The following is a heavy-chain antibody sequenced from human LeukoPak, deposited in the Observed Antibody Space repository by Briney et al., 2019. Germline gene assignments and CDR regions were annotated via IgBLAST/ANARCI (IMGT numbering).Heavy chain of an antibody. D-gene: IGHD2-2*01. CDR3: ARVREDIVVVPAAILSRDAFDI. CDR1: GGSISSYY. V-gene: IGHV4-59*08. Sequence: SETLSLTCTVSGGSISSYYWSWIRQPPGKGLEWIVYIYYSGSTNYNPSLKSRVTMSVDTSKNQFSLKLTSVTAADTAVYYCARVREDIVVVPAAILSRDAFDIWGQGTMVTVSS. CDR2: IYYSGST. J-gene: IGHJ3*02.